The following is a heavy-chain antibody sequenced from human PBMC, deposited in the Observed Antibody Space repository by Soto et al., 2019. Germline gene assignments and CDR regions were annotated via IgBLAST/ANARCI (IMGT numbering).Heavy chain of an antibody. CDR3: ARDRQWLVDYYYYYMDV. CDR2: INSDGSST. Sequence: EVQLVESGGGLVQPGGSLRLSCAASGFTFSSYWMHWVRQAPGKGLVWVSRINSDGSSTSYADSVKGRFTISRDNAKNTLYLQMYSLRAEGTDVYYCARDRQWLVDYYYYYMDVWGKGTTVTVSS. J-gene: IGHJ6*03. V-gene: IGHV3-74*01. CDR1: GFTFSSYW. D-gene: IGHD6-19*01.